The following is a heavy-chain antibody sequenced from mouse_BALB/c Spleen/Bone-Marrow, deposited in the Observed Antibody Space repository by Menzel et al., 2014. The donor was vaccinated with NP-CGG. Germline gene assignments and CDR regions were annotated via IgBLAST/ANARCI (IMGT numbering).Heavy chain of an antibody. D-gene: IGHD3-3*01. J-gene: IGHJ1*01. CDR1: GYTFTTSG. V-gene: IGHV1-85*01. CDR2: IFPGNIST. Sequence: VQLQQSGAELVKPGASVKLSCKASGYTFTTSGISWVRQGPEQGLAWIGRIFPGNISTEYNEKFKVKATLTTDKSSSTAYMQLSRLTSEDSAVYFCSRGGYLGGYFDVWGAGTTVTVSS. CDR3: SRGGYLGGYFDV.